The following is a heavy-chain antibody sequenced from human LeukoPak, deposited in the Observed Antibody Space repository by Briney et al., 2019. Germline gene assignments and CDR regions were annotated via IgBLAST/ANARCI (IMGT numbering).Heavy chain of an antibody. J-gene: IGHJ3*01. D-gene: IGHD2-2*01. Sequence: GGSLRLSCAASGFTFSSYGLSWVRQAPGKGLEWVSAISGHGGSTYYADSVKGRFTISRDNSKNTLYLQMNSLRAEDTAVYYWAKNQLVVPAALDAFDFWGQGTMVTVSS. CDR2: ISGHGGST. V-gene: IGHV3-23*01. CDR3: AKNQLVVPAALDAFDF. CDR1: GFTFSSYG.